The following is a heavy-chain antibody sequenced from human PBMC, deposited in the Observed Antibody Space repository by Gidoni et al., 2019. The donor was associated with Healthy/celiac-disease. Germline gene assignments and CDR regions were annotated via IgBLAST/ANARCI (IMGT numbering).Heavy chain of an antibody. J-gene: IGHJ6*02. Sequence: QLQLQESGSGLVKPSQTLSLARAVSGGAIRRGGYSWSWIRHPPGKGLEWIWYIYHSGSTYSNPSLKSRVTISVDRSKNQFSLKLCSVTAADTAVYYCSSSITIFGGGGYYYGMAVWGQGTTVTVSS. D-gene: IGHD3-3*01. V-gene: IGHV4-30-2*01. CDR1: GGAIRRGGYS. CDR2: IYHSGST. CDR3: SSSITIFGGGGYYYGMAV.